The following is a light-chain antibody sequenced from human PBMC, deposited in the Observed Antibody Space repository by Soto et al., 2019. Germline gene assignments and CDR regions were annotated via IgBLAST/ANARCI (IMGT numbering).Light chain of an antibody. CDR3: QVWDITTDHYV. CDR2: YDS. J-gene: IGLJ1*01. Sequence: SYELTQPPSVSVAPEKTARLTCGGDNIGSKRVHWYRQKPGQAPVLVIYYDSDRPSGIPERFSGSNSVNTATLTINRVEAGDEADYYCQVWDITTDHYVFGTWTKLTVL. V-gene: IGLV3-21*04. CDR1: NIGSKR.